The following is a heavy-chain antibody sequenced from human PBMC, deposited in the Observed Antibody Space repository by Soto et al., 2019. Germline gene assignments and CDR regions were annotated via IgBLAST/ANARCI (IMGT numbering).Heavy chain of an antibody. CDR1: GYTFTSYA. CDR2: INAGNGNT. V-gene: IGHV1-3*01. J-gene: IGHJ6*02. CDR3: ARNFLWFGEYGMDV. Sequence: ASVKVSCKASGYTFTSYAMHWGRQAPGQRLEWMGWINAGNGNTKYSQKFQGRVTITRDTSASTAYMELSSLRSEDTAVYYCARNFLWFGEYGMDVWGQGTTVTVSS. D-gene: IGHD3-10*01.